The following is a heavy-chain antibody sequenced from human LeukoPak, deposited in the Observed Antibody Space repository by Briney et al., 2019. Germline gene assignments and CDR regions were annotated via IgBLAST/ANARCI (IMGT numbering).Heavy chain of an antibody. Sequence: SVKISCKASGGTFSSYAISWVRQAPGQGLEWMGGIIPIFGTANYAQKFQGRVTITADESTSTAYMELSSLRSEDTAVYYCARPSGVGATSRFDYWGQGTLVTVSS. CDR2: IIPIFGTA. D-gene: IGHD1-26*01. CDR3: ARPSGVGATSRFDY. CDR1: GGTFSSYA. J-gene: IGHJ4*02. V-gene: IGHV1-69*13.